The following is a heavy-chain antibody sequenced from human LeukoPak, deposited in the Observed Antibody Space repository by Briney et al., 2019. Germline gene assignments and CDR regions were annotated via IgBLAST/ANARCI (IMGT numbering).Heavy chain of an antibody. CDR3: ARDRALGGWLLTFDY. CDR2: IYYTGST. Sequence: SETLSLTCAVSGGSISSYYWSWIRHPPGKGLERIKYIYYTGSTNYNPSLESRVTISVDTSKSQFSLKLTSVTAADTAVYFCARDRALGGWLLTFDYWGRGTLVTVSS. CDR1: GGSISSYY. D-gene: IGHD5-24*01. V-gene: IGHV4-59*01. J-gene: IGHJ4*02.